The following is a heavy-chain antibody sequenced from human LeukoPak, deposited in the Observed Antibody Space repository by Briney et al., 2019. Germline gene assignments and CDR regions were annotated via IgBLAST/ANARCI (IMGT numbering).Heavy chain of an antibody. D-gene: IGHD5-18*01. V-gene: IGHV1-69*13. CDR3: ARGQGRGYSYDTFDY. CDR1: RGTLSSYA. CDR2: IIPIFGTA. Sequence: SVTLACKASRGTLSSYAISWVRQAPGQGLEWMGGIIPIFGTANYAQKFPGRVTITADESTSTAYRELSSLRSEDTAVYYCARGQGRGYSYDTFDYWGQGTLVTVSS. J-gene: IGHJ4*02.